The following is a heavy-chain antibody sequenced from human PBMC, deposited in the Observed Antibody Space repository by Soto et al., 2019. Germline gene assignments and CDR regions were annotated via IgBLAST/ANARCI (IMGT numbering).Heavy chain of an antibody. J-gene: IGHJ4*02. D-gene: IGHD2-2*01. CDR3: ARLGPLYCSSTSCHDY. CDR1: GGSISSSSYY. CDR2: IYYSGST. V-gene: IGHV4-39*01. Sequence: QLQLQESGPGLVKPSETLSLTCTVSGGSISSSSYYWGWIRQPPGKGLEWIGSIYYSGSTYYNPSLKSRVTISVDTSKNQFSLKLSSVTAADTAVYYCARLGPLYCSSTSCHDYWGQGTLVTVSS.